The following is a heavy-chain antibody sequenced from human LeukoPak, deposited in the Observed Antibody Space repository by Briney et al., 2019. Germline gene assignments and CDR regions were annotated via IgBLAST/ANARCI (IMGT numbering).Heavy chain of an antibody. CDR2: IWPDGSIK. Sequence: GGSLRLSCTASGFPFSSYGMHWVRQGPGKGLVWVTVIWPDGSIKYYADSVKGRFTVSRDNSKNTLYLQMNSLRAEDTAVYYCARHNHGYDWDFWGRGTLVTVSS. V-gene: IGHV3-33*01. CDR3: ARHNHGYDWDF. J-gene: IGHJ4*02. D-gene: IGHD5-12*01. CDR1: GFPFSSYG.